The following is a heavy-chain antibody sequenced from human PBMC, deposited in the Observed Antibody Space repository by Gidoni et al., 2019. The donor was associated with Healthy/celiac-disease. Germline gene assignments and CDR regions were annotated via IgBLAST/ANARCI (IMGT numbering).Heavy chain of an antibody. CDR1: GFTFSSYG. CDR2: IWYDGSNK. CDR3: ARDRITIFGVAQESALYYYYGMDV. J-gene: IGHJ6*02. Sequence: QVQLVESGGGVVQPGRSLRLSCAASGFTFSSYGMHGVRRAPGKGLEWVAVIWYDGSNKYYADSVKGRFTISRDNSKNTLYLQMNSLRAEDTAVYYCARDRITIFGVAQESALYYYYGMDVWGQGTTVTVSS. D-gene: IGHD3-3*01. V-gene: IGHV3-33*01.